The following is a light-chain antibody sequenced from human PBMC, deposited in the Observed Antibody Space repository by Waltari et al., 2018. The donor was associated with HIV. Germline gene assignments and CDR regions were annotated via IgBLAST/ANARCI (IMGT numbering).Light chain of an antibody. CDR1: SSNIGAGLD. J-gene: IGLJ3*02. CDR2: GNS. V-gene: IGLV1-40*01. Sequence: QSVLTQPPSVSGAPGQGVTIPCTGSSSNIGAGLDVNWYQQLPGTAPKLLIYGNSNRPSGVPDRFSGSKSGTSASLAITGLQAEDEADYYCQSYDSILSGSWVFGGGTKLTVL. CDR3: QSYDSILSGSWV.